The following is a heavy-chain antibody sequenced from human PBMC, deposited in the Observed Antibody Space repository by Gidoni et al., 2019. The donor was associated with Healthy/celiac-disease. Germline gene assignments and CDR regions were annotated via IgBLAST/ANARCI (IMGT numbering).Heavy chain of an antibody. D-gene: IGHD3-22*01. CDR1: GGSISSYY. Sequence: QVQLQESGPGLVQPSETLSLTCTVSGGSISSYYWSWIRQPPGKGLEWIGYIYYSGSTNYNPSLKSRVTISVDTSKNQFSLKLSSVTAADTAVYYCASNDYYDSSGYYYWGQGTLVTVSS. V-gene: IGHV4-59*01. CDR2: IYYSGST. CDR3: ASNDYYDSSGYYY. J-gene: IGHJ4*02.